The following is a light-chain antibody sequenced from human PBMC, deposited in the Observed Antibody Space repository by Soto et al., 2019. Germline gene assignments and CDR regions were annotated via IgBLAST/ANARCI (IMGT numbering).Light chain of an antibody. CDR1: SSNIGARYD. CDR2: GNS. J-gene: IGLJ2*01. V-gene: IGLV1-40*01. CDR3: QSYDSSLSGWGV. Sequence: QLVLTQPPSVSGAPGQRVTISCTGSSSNIGARYDVHWYQQLPGTAPKLLIYGNSNRPSGVPDRFSGSKSGSSASLAITGLQAEDEADYYCQSYDSSLSGWGVFGGGTKLTVL.